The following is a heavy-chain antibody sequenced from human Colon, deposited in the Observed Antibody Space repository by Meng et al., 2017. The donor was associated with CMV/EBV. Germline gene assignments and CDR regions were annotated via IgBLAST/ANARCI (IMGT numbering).Heavy chain of an antibody. Sequence: GGSLRLSCTASGFTFSSYGMHWVRQAPGKGLEWVAVISDNGRNKYHADSVKGRFTISRANSENTLFLQMTSLRDEDTAVYYCARQTNSYDPLWGSYRYMEYWGQGALVTVSS. CDR3: ARQTNSYDPLWGSYRYMEY. CDR2: ISDNGRNK. V-gene: IGHV3-30*19. J-gene: IGHJ4*02. CDR1: GFTFSSYG. D-gene: IGHD3-16*02.